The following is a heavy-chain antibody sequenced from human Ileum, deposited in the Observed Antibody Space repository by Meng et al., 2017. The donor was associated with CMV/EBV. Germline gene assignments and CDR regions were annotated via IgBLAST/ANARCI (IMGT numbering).Heavy chain of an antibody. V-gene: IGHV3-21*01. D-gene: IGHD2/OR15-2a*01. CDR1: GFTFSSYS. J-gene: IGHJ4*02. CDR2: IRGSSDYT. Sequence: GGSLRLSCAASGFTFSSYSMDWLRQAPGKGLEWVSSIRGSSDYTDYADSMKGRITIFRDNAKNSLYLQLNSLRAEDTAVYYCARSVTPSGSTSAYWGQGTLVTVSS. CDR3: ARSVTPSGSTSAY.